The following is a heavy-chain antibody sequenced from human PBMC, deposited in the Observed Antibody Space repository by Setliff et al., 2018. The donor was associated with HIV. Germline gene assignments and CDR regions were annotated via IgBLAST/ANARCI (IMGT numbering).Heavy chain of an antibody. CDR3: ARGVDWNNGRHYFDD. V-gene: IGHV3-66*02. Sequence: LRLSCAVSGFTVSRNYMTWVRQAPGKGLEWVSVLYPGDETYYADSVKGRFTICRDDSNNTLCLQMNSVRPEDTAVYYCARGVDWNNGRHYFDDWGRGTLVTVSS. CDR1: GFTVSRNY. CDR2: LYPGDET. J-gene: IGHJ4*02. D-gene: IGHD1-1*01.